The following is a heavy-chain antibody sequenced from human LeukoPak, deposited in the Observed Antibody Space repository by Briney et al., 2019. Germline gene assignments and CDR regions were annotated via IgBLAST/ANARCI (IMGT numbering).Heavy chain of an antibody. CDR3: ASPNWGSNWFDP. CDR2: ISSSSSYI. CDR1: GSTFSSYS. Sequence: GGSLRLSCAASGSTFSSYSMNWVRQAPGKGLEWVSSISSSSSYIYYADSVKGRFTISRDNAKNSLYLQMNSLRAEDTAVYYCASPNWGSNWFDPWGQGTLVTVSS. D-gene: IGHD7-27*01. J-gene: IGHJ5*02. V-gene: IGHV3-21*01.